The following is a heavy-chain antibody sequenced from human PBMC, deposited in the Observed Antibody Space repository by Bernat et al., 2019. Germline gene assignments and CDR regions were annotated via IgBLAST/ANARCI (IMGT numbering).Heavy chain of an antibody. D-gene: IGHD2-21*01. CDR3: ASGFPYYYYGMDV. CDR1: GFTFSSYS. Sequence: EVQLVESGGGLVKPGGSLRLSCAASGFTFSSYSMNGVRQAPGKGLEWVSSISSSSSYIYYADSVKGRFTISRDNAKNSLCLQMNSLRAEDTAVYYCASGFPYYYYGMDVWGQGTTVTVSS. J-gene: IGHJ6*02. V-gene: IGHV3-21*01. CDR2: ISSSSSYI.